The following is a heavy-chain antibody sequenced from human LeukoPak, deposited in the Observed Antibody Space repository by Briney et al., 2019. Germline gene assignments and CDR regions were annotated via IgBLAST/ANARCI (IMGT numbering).Heavy chain of an antibody. D-gene: IGHD3-10*01. CDR3: AGTEVRGRIYCYYGMDV. V-gene: IGHV3-30*03. CDR1: GFTFSSYG. Sequence: GRSLRLSCAASGFTFSSYGMHWVRQAPGKGLEWVAVISYDGSNKYYADSVKGRFTISRDNSKNTLYLQMNSLRAEDTAVYYCAGTEVRGRIYCYYGMDVWGQGTTVTVSS. CDR2: ISYDGSNK. J-gene: IGHJ6*02.